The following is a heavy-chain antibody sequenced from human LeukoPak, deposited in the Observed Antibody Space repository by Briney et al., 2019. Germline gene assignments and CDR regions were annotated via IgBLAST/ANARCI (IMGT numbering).Heavy chain of an antibody. D-gene: IGHD1-1*01. J-gene: IGHJ6*02. CDR3: ARDGRATYYYYGMDV. Sequence: GRSLRLSRAASGFTFSSYGMHWVRQAPGKGLEWVAVIWYDGSNKYYADSVKGRFTISRDNSKNTLYLQMNSLRAEDTAVYYCARDGRATYYYYGMDVWGQGTTVTVSS. CDR2: IWYDGSNK. V-gene: IGHV3-33*01. CDR1: GFTFSSYG.